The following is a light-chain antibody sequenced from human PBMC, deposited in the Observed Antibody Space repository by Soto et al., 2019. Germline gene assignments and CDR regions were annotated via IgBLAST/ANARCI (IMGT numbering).Light chain of an antibody. V-gene: IGKV1-5*01. Sequence: DIHMTQSPSTLSLSVGDRVTITFLASQSFSGTLAWYQQKPRKAPKLLIYDASSLERGVASRFSGSGSGTEFTLTISSLQPDDFATYYCQQYDTYSRTFGQGTKVDIK. J-gene: IGKJ1*01. CDR2: DAS. CDR1: QSFSGT. CDR3: QQYDTYSRT.